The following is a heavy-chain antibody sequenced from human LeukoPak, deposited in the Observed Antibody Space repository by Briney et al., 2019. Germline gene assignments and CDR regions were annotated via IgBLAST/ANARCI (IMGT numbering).Heavy chain of an antibody. J-gene: IGHJ6*02. CDR2: IYYSGST. CDR3: ARGYPDLGGHCYYYYGMDV. D-gene: IGHD2-2*02. CDR1: GGSISSGGYY. Sequence: SQTLSLTCTVSGGSISSGGYYWSWIRQHPGKGLEWIGYIYYSGSTYYNPSLKSRVTISVDTSKNQFSLKLSSVTAADTAVYYCARGYPDLGGHCYYYYGMDVWGQGTTVTVSS. V-gene: IGHV4-31*03.